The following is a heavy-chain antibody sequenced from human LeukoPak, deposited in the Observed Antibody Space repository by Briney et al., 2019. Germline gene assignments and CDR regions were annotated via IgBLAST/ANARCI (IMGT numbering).Heavy chain of an antibody. CDR3: ARGPYSYDSSGAFDI. Sequence: SETLSLTCTVSGGSISSRNYCWSWIRQPAGKGLEWIGHIHTSGSTNYNPSLKSRVTISVDTSKNQFSLKLSSVTAADTAMYFCARGPYSYDSSGAFDIWGQGTMVTVSS. V-gene: IGHV4-61*09. J-gene: IGHJ3*02. CDR2: IHTSGST. D-gene: IGHD3-22*01. CDR1: GGSISSRNYC.